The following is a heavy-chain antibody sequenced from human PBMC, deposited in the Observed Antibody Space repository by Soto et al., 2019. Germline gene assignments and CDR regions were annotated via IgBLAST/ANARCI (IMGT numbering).Heavy chain of an antibody. D-gene: IGHD2-15*01. CDR2: INSDGSST. V-gene: IGHV3-74*01. Sequence: EVPLVESGGGLVQPGGSLRLSCAASGFTFSSYWMHWVRQAPGKGLVWVSLINSDGSSTGYADSVRGRFTISRDNAKNTLYLQMNSLRAEDTAVYYCARDIGRTLDYWGQGTLVTVSS. CDR3: ARDIGRTLDY. CDR1: GFTFSSYW. J-gene: IGHJ4*02.